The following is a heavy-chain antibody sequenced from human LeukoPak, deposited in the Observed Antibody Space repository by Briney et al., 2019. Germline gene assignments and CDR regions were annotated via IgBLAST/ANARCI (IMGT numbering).Heavy chain of an antibody. CDR2: INPNNGDT. CDR1: GYTFTGYY. J-gene: IGHJ4*02. D-gene: IGHD3-22*01. CDR3: ASGYYDSSGYYYVGFDY. Sequence: ASVKVSCKASGYTFTGYYMHWVRQAPGQGLEWMGWINPNNGDTNYAQKFQGRVTMTRDTSISTAYMELSRLRSDDTAVYYCASGYYDSSGYYYVGFDYWGQGTLVTVSS. V-gene: IGHV1-2*02.